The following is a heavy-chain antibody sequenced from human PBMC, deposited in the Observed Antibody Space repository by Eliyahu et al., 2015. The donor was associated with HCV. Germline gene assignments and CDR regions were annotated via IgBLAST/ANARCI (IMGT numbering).Heavy chain of an antibody. CDR2: IFPILGIA. Sequence: QVQLVQSGAEVKKPGSSVXVSCKASGGTFRGYSITWVRQAPGQGLEWMGRIFPILGIANYAQKFQGRVTITADKSTSTSYMELSSLRSEDTAVYYCARDRVVISDYGDYIDPWGQGTLVTVSS. CDR1: GGTFRGYS. D-gene: IGHD4-17*01. CDR3: ARDRVVISDYGDYIDP. J-gene: IGHJ5*02. V-gene: IGHV1-69*08.